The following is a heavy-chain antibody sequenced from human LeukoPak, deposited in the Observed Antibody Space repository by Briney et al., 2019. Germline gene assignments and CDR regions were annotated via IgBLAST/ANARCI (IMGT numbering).Heavy chain of an antibody. Sequence: VESLKISCKGSGYSFTSYWICWVRQIPGKGLKWMGIIYPGDSDTRYSPSFQGQVTISADKSISTAYLQWSSLKASDTAMYYCASHADGYNYGDIWGQGTMVTVSS. V-gene: IGHV5-51*01. D-gene: IGHD5-24*01. J-gene: IGHJ3*02. CDR1: GYSFTSYW. CDR2: IYPGDSDT. CDR3: ASHADGYNYGDI.